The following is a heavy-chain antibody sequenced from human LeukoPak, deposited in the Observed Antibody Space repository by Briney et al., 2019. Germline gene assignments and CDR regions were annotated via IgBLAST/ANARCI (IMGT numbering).Heavy chain of an antibody. J-gene: IGHJ4*02. D-gene: IGHD5-18*01. Sequence: PGGSLRLSCAASGFTVSSNYMSWVRQAPGKGLEWVSVIYSGGSTYYADSVKGRFTISRDNAKNSLYLQMNSLRAEDTAVYYCARDQYSYGRPFDYWGQGTLVTVSS. CDR3: ARDQYSYGRPFDY. CDR1: GFTVSSNY. CDR2: IYSGGST. V-gene: IGHV3-53*01.